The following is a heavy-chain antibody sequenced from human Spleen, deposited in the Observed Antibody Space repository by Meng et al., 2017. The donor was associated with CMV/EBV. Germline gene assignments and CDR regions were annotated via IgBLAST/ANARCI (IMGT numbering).Heavy chain of an antibody. V-gene: IGHV6-1*01. Sequence: VPLPESGPGLVKPPHTLSLTWAISGDSVSSNSAAWNWIRQSPSRGLEWLGRTYYRSKWYNDYAVSVKSRITINPDTSKNQFSLQLNSVTPEDTAVYYCARGTSVLLWFGELFYWGQGTLVTVSS. CDR2: TYYRSKWYN. CDR3: ARGTSVLLWFGELFY. J-gene: IGHJ4*02. D-gene: IGHD3-10*01. CDR1: GDSVSSNSAA.